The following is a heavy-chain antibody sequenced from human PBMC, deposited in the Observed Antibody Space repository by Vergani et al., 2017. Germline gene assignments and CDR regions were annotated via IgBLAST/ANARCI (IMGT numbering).Heavy chain of an antibody. J-gene: IGHJ4*02. CDR2: INHSGST. CDR3: ARDIDDFDY. V-gene: IGHV4-34*01. D-gene: IGHD3-16*02. CDR1: GGSFSGYY. Sequence: QVQLQQWGAGLLKPSETLSLTCAVYGGSFSGYYWSWIRQPPGKGLEGIGEINHSGSTNYNPSLKIRVTISVDTSKNQFSLKLSSVTASDTAVYYCARDIDDFDYWGQGTLVTVSS.